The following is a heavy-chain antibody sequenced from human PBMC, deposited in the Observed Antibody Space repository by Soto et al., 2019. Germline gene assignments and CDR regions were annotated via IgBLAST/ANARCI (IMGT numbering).Heavy chain of an antibody. J-gene: IGHJ4*02. CDR1: GFTFSTYA. Sequence: EVQLLDSGGGLVQPGGSLRLSCAASGFTFSTYAMSWFRQAPGKGLEWVSSISGSGGNTYYADPVKGRFTISRDNSKTTLYLQMNSLRAEDTAVYYCAKDQEVVAAVSHLDYWGQGTLVTVSS. CDR3: AKDQEVVAAVSHLDY. D-gene: IGHD2-15*01. CDR2: ISGSGGNT. V-gene: IGHV3-23*01.